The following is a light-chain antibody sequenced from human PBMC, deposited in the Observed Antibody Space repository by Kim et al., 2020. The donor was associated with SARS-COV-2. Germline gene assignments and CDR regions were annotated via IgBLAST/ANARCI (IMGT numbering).Light chain of an antibody. CDR2: GAS. Sequence: PGERVTLSCRASQSVSSSYLTWYQQKPGQAPRILIYGASTRATGIPARFSGSGSGTDFTLTISSLQPEDFAVYYCQQDYNLPMYTFGQGTKLEI. CDR3: QQDYNLPMYT. J-gene: IGKJ2*01. CDR1: QSVSSSY. V-gene: IGKV3D-7*01.